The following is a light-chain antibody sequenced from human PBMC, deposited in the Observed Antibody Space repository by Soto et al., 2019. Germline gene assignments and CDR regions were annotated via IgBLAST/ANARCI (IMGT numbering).Light chain of an antibody. J-gene: IGKJ4*01. CDR2: AAS. CDR1: QAINNY. CDR3: QKYDSVLLI. Sequence: DIQMTQSPSSLSASVGDRVTITCRASQAINNYVAWYQQKPGQCPQLLIYAASTLQSGVPSRFSGSGSGTDFTLTISSLQPEDVETYYCQKYDSVLLIFGGGTKVDIK. V-gene: IGKV1-27*01.